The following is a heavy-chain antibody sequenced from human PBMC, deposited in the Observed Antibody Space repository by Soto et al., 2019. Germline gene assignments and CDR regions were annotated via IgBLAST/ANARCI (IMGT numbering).Heavy chain of an antibody. CDR3: AKGPAATPSDAYPNWFDP. CDR1: GFTFSSYA. Sequence: GGSLRLSCAASGFTFSSYAMNWVRQAPGKGLEWVSAISGSGGGTYYSDSVKGRFAISRDNSKNTLFLQMNSLRVENSAVYFCAKGPAATPSDAYPNWFDPWSQGTLVTGSA. D-gene: IGHD2-2*01. CDR2: ISGSGGGT. V-gene: IGHV3-23*01. J-gene: IGHJ5*02.